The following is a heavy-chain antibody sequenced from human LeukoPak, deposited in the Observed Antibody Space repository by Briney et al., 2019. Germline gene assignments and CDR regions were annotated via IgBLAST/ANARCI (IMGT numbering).Heavy chain of an antibody. CDR3: ARYSTVAPFDY. CDR1: GYTFTDYY. Sequence: EASVKVSCKASGYTFTDYYMHWVRQAPGQGLEWMGWINPNSGDTNYAQKFQGRVTMTRDTSISTAYMELSRLRSDDTAVYFCARYSTVAPFDYWGQGTLVTVSS. V-gene: IGHV1-2*02. J-gene: IGHJ4*02. D-gene: IGHD2-15*01. CDR2: INPNSGDT.